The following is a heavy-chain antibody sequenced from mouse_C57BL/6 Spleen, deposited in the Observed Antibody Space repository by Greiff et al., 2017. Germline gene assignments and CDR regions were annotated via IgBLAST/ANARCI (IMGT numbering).Heavy chain of an antibody. J-gene: IGHJ4*01. CDR2: INYDGSST. CDR1: GFTLSDYY. Sequence: EVKVVESEGGLVQPGSSMKLSCTASGFTLSDYYMAWVRQVPEKGLEWVANINYDGSSTYYLDSLKSRFIISRDNAKNILYLQMSSLKSEDTATYYCARDQGSSGYGAMDYWGQGTSVTVSS. D-gene: IGHD3-2*02. CDR3: ARDQGSSGYGAMDY. V-gene: IGHV5-16*01.